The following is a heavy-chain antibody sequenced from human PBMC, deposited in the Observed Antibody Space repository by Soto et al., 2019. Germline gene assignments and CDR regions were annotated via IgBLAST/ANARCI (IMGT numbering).Heavy chain of an antibody. V-gene: IGHV4-34*01. J-gene: IGHJ4*02. Sequence: PSETLSLTCAVYGGSFSGYYWSWIRQPPGKGLEWIGEINHSGSTNYNPSLKSRVTISVDTSKNQFSLKLSSVTAADTAVYYCARGMSYYDSSGYPAHFDYWGQGTLVTVS. CDR3: ARGMSYYDSSGYPAHFDY. CDR1: GGSFSGYY. CDR2: INHSGST. D-gene: IGHD3-22*01.